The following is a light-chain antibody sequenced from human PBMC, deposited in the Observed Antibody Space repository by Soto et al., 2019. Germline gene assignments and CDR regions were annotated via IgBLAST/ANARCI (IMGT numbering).Light chain of an antibody. CDR1: QTISSW. CDR3: QQYNTYWS. Sequence: DIQMTQSPSTLSGSVGDRVTITCRASQTISSWLAWYQQKPGKAPKLLIYKASSLESGVPSRFSGSGSGTEFTLTISSLQPDDFATYYCQQYNTYWSFGQGTKVDTK. V-gene: IGKV1-5*03. J-gene: IGKJ1*01. CDR2: KAS.